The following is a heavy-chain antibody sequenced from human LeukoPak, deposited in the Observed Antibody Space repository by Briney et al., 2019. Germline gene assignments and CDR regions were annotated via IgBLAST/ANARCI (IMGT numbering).Heavy chain of an antibody. V-gene: IGHV3-23*01. CDR1: GFTFSSYG. J-gene: IGHJ4*02. Sequence: GGSLRLSCAASGFTFSSYGMSWVRQAPGKGLEGGSAISGSGGSTYYADSVKGRFTISRDNSKNTLYLQMNSLRAEDTAVYYCAKWSSVFHLLDSWGQGTLVTVSS. D-gene: IGHD3-3*01. CDR2: ISGSGGST. CDR3: AKWSSVFHLLDS.